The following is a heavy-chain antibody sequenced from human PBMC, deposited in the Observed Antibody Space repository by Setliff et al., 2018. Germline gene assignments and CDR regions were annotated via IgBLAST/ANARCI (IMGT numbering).Heavy chain of an antibody. J-gene: IGHJ4*02. D-gene: IGHD4-17*01. CDR3: ARELGLRAPFDF. Sequence: SETLSLTCRVSGDSISDYHWSWIRQPPGQGLEWIGYIYSSGRTNYNPSLKSRVSLSLDTSKNQFSLDLCSVTPADTAVYYCARELGLRAPFDFWGQGILVTVSS. V-gene: IGHV4-59*01. CDR1: GDSISDYH. CDR2: IYSSGRT.